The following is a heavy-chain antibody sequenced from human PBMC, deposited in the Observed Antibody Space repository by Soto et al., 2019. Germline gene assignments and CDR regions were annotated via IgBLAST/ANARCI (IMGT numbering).Heavy chain of an antibody. J-gene: IGHJ6*02. CDR1: GITFSDYD. V-gene: IGHV3-13*01. Sequence: GGSLRLSCEASGITFSDYDMHWVRQAPGKGLEWVSVIGPTGDTSYAGSVKGRFTISRENAKNSVYLQINSLRAGDTAVYFCARAQSQGDWSDYGMDVWGQGTTVTVSS. D-gene: IGHD3-9*01. CDR3: ARAQSQGDWSDYGMDV. CDR2: IGPTGDT.